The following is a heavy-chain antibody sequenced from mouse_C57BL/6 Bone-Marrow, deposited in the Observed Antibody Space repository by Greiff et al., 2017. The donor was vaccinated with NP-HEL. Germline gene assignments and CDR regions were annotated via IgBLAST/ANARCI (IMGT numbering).Heavy chain of an antibody. CDR1: GYSFTSYY. CDR2: IYPGSGNT. V-gene: IGHV1-66*01. Sequence: QVQLQQSGPELVKPGASVKISCKASGYSFTSYYIHWVKQRPGQGLEWIGWIYPGSGNTKYNEKFKGKATLTADTSSSTAYMQLSSLTSEDSAVYYCARGRVSAWFAYWGQGTLVTVSA. J-gene: IGHJ3*01. CDR3: ARGRVSAWFAY.